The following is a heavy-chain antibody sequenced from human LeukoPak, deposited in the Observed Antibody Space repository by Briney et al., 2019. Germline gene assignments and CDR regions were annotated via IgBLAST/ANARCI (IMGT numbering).Heavy chain of an antibody. CDR3: ASPPDSSGWYYFDY. Sequence: GGSLRLSCAASGFTFSSYAMSWVRQAPGKGLEWVSAISGSGGSTYYADSVKGRFTISRDNAKNSLYLQMNSLRAEDTAVYYCASPPDSSGWYYFDYWGQGTLVTVSS. CDR1: GFTFSSYA. CDR2: ISGSGGST. D-gene: IGHD6-19*01. J-gene: IGHJ4*02. V-gene: IGHV3-23*01.